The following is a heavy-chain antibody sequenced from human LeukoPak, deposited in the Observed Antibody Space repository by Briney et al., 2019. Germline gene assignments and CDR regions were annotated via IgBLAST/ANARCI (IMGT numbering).Heavy chain of an antibody. D-gene: IGHD5-18*01. CDR3: ARDRIFGKDTAMVRGYYYYMDV. CDR2: IYYSGST. V-gene: IGHV4-59*01. J-gene: IGHJ6*03. CDR1: GGSISSYY. Sequence: SETLSLNCNVSGGSISSYYWSWIRQPPGKGLEWIGYIYYSGSTNYNPSLKSRVTISVDTSKNQFSLKLSSVTAADTAVYYCARDRIFGKDTAMVRGYYYYMDVWGKGTTVTVSS.